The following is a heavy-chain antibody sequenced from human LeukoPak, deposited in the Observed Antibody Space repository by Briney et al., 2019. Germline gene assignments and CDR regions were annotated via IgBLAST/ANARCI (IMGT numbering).Heavy chain of an antibody. CDR3: AKSRGVAGTSYFDY. CDR1: GFTFDDYA. CDR2: ISWNSGSI. V-gene: IGHV3-9*01. J-gene: IGHJ4*02. Sequence: PGGSLRLSCAASGFTFDDYAMHWVRQAPGKGLEWVSGISWNSGSIGYADSVKGRFTISRDNAKNSLYLQMNSLRAEDTALCYCAKSRGVAGTSYFDYWGQGTLVTVSS. D-gene: IGHD6-19*01.